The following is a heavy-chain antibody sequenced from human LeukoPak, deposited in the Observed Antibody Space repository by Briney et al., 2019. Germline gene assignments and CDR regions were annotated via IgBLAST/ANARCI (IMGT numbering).Heavy chain of an antibody. V-gene: IGHV4-31*03. CDR1: GGSISCGGYY. J-gene: IGHJ4*02. CDR2: IYYSGST. Sequence: SETLSLPCTVSGGSISCGGYYWSWMRQHPGKGLEWIGYIYYSGSTYYNPSLKSRVTISVDTSKNQFSLKLSSVTAADTAVSYCASDTIFGVGTDYWGQGTLVTVSS. CDR3: ASDTIFGVGTDY. D-gene: IGHD3-3*01.